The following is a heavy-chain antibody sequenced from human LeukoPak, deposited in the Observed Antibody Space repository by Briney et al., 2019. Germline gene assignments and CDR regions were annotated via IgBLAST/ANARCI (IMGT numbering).Heavy chain of an antibody. Sequence: SETLSLTCTVSGDSISSGDYYWSWIRQPAGKGLEWIGRISSSGSTNYNPSLKSRVTISVDTSKNQFSLKLSSVTAADTAVYYCARASVVVTRGGGYYYYMDVWGKGTTVTISS. D-gene: IGHD2-21*02. CDR2: ISSSGST. V-gene: IGHV4-61*02. J-gene: IGHJ6*03. CDR3: ARASVVVTRGGGYYYYMDV. CDR1: GDSISSGDYY.